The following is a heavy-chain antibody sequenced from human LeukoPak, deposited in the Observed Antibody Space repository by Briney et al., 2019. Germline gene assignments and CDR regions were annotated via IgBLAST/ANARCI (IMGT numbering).Heavy chain of an antibody. V-gene: IGHV3-30-3*01. J-gene: IGHJ4*02. CDR1: GFTFSSYA. Sequence: PGGSLRLSCAASGFTFSSYAMHWVRQAPGKGLEWAAVISYGGSNKYYADSVKGRFTISRDNSKNTLYLQMNSLRAEDTAVYYCARDLGSSYPDYWGQGTLVTVSS. CDR3: ARDLGSSYPDY. D-gene: IGHD6-6*01. CDR2: ISYGGSNK.